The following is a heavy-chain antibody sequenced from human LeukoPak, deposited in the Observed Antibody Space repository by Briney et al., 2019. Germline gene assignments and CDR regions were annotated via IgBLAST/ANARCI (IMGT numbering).Heavy chain of an antibody. J-gene: IGHJ3*02. Sequence: ASVKVSCKASGYTFTSYGISWVRQAPGQGLEWMGWISAYNGNTNYAQKLQGRVTMTTDTSTSTAYMELRSLRSDDPAVYYCARVGYYGSGSYYFLNAFDIWGQGTMVTVSS. CDR2: ISAYNGNT. V-gene: IGHV1-18*01. D-gene: IGHD3-10*01. CDR1: GYTFTSYG. CDR3: ARVGYYGSGSYYFLNAFDI.